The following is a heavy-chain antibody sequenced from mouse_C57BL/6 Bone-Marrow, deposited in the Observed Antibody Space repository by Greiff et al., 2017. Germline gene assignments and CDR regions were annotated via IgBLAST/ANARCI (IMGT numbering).Heavy chain of an antibody. Sequence: QVQLQQSGAELVRPGASVTLSCKASGYTFTDYEMHWVKQTPVHGLEWIGAIDPETGGTAYNQKFTGKAILTADKSSSTAYMELRSLTSEDSAVYYCTRQGLYGSSQYYFDYWGQGTTLTVSS. CDR3: TRQGLYGSSQYYFDY. D-gene: IGHD1-1*01. J-gene: IGHJ2*01. CDR2: IDPETGGT. V-gene: IGHV1-15*01. CDR1: GYTFTDYE.